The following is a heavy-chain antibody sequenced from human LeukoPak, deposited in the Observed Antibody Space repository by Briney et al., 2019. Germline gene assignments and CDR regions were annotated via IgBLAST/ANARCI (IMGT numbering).Heavy chain of an antibody. CDR1: GFTFSSYS. Sequence: PGRSLRLSCAASGFTFSSYSMNWVRQAPGKGLEWVSYISSSSSTIYYADSVKGRFTISRDNAKNSLYLQMNSLRAEDTAVYYCARDGDYYYYYGMDVWGQGTTVTVSS. J-gene: IGHJ6*02. CDR3: ARDGDYYYYYGMDV. CDR2: ISSSSSTI. D-gene: IGHD3-16*01. V-gene: IGHV3-48*04.